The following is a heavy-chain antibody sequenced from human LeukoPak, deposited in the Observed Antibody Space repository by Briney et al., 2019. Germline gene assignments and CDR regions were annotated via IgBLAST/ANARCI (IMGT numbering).Heavy chain of an antibody. V-gene: IGHV4-59*01. D-gene: IGHD3-9*01. CDR3: AREVLRYFDWLSQGGAFDI. J-gene: IGHJ3*02. CDR2: IYYSGST. CDR1: GGSISSYY. Sequence: PSETLSLTCTVSGGSISSYYWSWIRQPPGKGLEWIGYIYYSGSTNYNPSLKSRVTISVDTSKNQFSLKLSSVTAADTAVYYCAREVLRYFDWLSQGGAFDIWGQGTMVTVSS.